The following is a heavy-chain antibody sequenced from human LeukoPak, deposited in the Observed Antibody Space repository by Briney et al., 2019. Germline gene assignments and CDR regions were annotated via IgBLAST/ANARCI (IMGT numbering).Heavy chain of an antibody. CDR3: ATLRRSGWYIGD. J-gene: IGHJ4*02. CDR1: GYTFTDYY. V-gene: IGHV1-2*02. CDR2: INPNSGGT. Sequence: ASVKVSCKASGYTFTDYYMHWVRQAPGQGVEWMGWINPNSGGTNYAEKFQGRVTMTRDTSITTAYMELSSLRSDDTAMYYCATLRRSGWYIGDWGQGTPVTVSS. D-gene: IGHD6-19*01.